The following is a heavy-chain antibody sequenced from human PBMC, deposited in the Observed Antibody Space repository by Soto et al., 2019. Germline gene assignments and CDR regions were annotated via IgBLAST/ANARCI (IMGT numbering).Heavy chain of an antibody. CDR2: INHSGST. J-gene: IGHJ6*03. D-gene: IGHD3-3*01. V-gene: IGHV4-39*07. CDR3: ASSGRLRFLEWLAPNMDV. CDR1: ACPLCSRNYY. Sequence: SGTLSLTSTFSACPLCSRNYYRSWNRQPPGKGLEWIGEINHSGSTNYNPSLKSRVTISVDTSKNQFSLKLSSVTAADTAVYYCASSGRLRFLEWLAPNMDVWGKGTTVTVSS.